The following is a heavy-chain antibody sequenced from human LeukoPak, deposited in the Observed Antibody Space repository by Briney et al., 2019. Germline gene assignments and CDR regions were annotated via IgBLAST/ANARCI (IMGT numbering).Heavy chain of an antibody. CDR3: AREGGKLGYCSSTSCPNWFDP. CDR2: IIPIFGTA. CDR1: GGTFSSYA. V-gene: IGHV1-69*01. D-gene: IGHD2-2*01. Sequence: GSSVKVSCKASGGTFSSYAISWVRQAPGQGLEWMGGIIPIFGTANYAQKFQGRVTITADESMSTAYMELSSLRSEDTAVYYCAREGGKLGYCSSTSCPNWFDPWGQGTLVTVSS. J-gene: IGHJ5*02.